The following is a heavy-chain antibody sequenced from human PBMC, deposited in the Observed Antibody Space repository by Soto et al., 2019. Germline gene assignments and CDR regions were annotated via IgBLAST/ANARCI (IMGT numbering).Heavy chain of an antibody. CDR2: IIPIFGTA. CDR3: AKGVRHNWGIGWGDY. CDR1: GGTFSSYA. Sequence: QVQLVQSGAEVKKPGSSVKVSCKASGGTFSSYAISWVRQAPGQGLEWMGGIIPIFGTANYAQKFQGRVTITAEESTSTADMELSSLRSEDTAVYYCAKGVRHNWGIGWGDYWGQGTLVTVSS. D-gene: IGHD7-27*01. V-gene: IGHV1-69*01. J-gene: IGHJ4*02.